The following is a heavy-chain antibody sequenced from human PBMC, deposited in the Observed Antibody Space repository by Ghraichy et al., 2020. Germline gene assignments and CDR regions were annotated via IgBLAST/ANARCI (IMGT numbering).Heavy chain of an antibody. CDR1: GDSVSSKTYY. V-gene: IGHV4-39*02. CDR3: ARDVARGPAQF. CDR2: IYNGGGT. Sequence: SETLSLTCTVSGDSVSSKTYYWDWIRQPPGKGLEWIASIYNGGGTYHNPSLESRVTISVDRSKNQFSLKLSSATAADTAVYYCARDVARGPAQFWGQGVLVTVSS. J-gene: IGHJ4*02. D-gene: IGHD2-15*01.